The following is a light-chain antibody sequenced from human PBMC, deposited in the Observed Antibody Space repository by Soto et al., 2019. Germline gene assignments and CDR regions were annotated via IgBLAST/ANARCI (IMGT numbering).Light chain of an antibody. V-gene: IGKV1-27*01. CDR1: QGISSY. CDR2: SAS. Sequence: DLPLTQSPSSLSASVGDRVTITCRVSQGISSYLYWYRQKPGKVPKLLIYSASNLQSGVPSRFSGSGSWTNFTLTISSLQPEDVATYYVQLRITFGQGTRLEIK. J-gene: IGKJ5*01. CDR3: QLRIT.